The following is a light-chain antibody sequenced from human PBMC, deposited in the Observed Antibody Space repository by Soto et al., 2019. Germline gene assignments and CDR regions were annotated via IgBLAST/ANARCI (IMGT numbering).Light chain of an antibody. CDR3: QQYNSYRA. V-gene: IGKV1-5*03. CDR1: QSIDTW. Sequence: DIQMTQSPSTLSAFVGDRVTITCRASQSIDTWLAWHQQKPGQVPKLLISKASSLESGVPSRFSGSGSGTEFTLTISSLQPDDSATYYCQQYNSYRAFGQGTKVDI. J-gene: IGKJ1*01. CDR2: KAS.